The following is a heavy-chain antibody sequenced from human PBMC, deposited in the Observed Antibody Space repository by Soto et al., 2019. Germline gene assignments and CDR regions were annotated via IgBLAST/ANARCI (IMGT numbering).Heavy chain of an antibody. J-gene: IGHJ6*02. CDR1: GGTFSSYA. CDR2: TIPIFGTA. V-gene: IGHV1-69*13. Sequence: ASVKVSCKASGGTFSSYAISWVRQAPGQGLEWMGGTIPIFGTANYAQKFQGRVTITADESTSTAYMELSSLRSEDTAVYYCARGYPEGSSWYPMDYYYGMDVWGQGTTVTVSS. CDR3: ARGYPEGSSWYPMDYYYGMDV. D-gene: IGHD6-13*01.